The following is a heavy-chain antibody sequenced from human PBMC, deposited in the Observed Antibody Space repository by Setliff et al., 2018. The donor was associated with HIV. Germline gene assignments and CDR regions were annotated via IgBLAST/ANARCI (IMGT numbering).Heavy chain of an antibody. CDR3: FLFYDDRIGFYWD. CDR2: IYHSGST. J-gene: IGHJ4*02. Sequence: PSETLSLTCAVSGYSISSGFYWGWLRQPPGKGLEWIGSIYHSGSTYYNPSLRSRVTISVDTSKNQFSLKMSSVTAADTAVYYCFLFYDDRIGFYWDWGQGTPVTVSS. CDR1: GYSISSGFY. D-gene: IGHD3-22*01. V-gene: IGHV4-38-2*01.